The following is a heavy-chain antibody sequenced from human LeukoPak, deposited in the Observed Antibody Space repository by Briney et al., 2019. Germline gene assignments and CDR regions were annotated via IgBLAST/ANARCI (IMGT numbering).Heavy chain of an antibody. Sequence: GGSLRLSCAASGFTFSSYWMSWVRQPPGKGLEWVANIKQDGSEKYYVDSVKGRFTISRDNAENSLYLQMNSLRAEDTAVYYCARSTRRPREGSAFDIWGQGTMVTVSS. D-gene: IGHD1-1*01. J-gene: IGHJ3*02. CDR2: IKQDGSEK. CDR1: GFTFSSYW. CDR3: ARSTRRPREGSAFDI. V-gene: IGHV3-7*01.